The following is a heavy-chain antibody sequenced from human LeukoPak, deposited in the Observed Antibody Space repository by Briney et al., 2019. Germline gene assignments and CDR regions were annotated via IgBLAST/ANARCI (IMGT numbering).Heavy chain of an antibody. J-gene: IGHJ4*02. CDR3: ARFIAAPYYFDY. CDR2: ISSSRSYI. V-gene: IGHV3-21*01. D-gene: IGHD6-13*01. Sequence: GGSLRLSCAASGFTFSSYSMNWVRQAPGKGLEWVSFISSSRSYIYYADSVKGRFTISRDNAKNSLYLQMNSLRAEDTAVYYCARFIAAPYYFDYWGRGTLVTVSS. CDR1: GFTFSSYS.